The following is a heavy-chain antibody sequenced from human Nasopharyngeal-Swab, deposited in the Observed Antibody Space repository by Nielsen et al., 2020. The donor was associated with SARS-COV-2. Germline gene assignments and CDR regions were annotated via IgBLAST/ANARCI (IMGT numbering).Heavy chain of an antibody. J-gene: IGHJ5*02. CDR2: ISHNSGT. CDR1: GDSMSSFY. CDR3: AKEGATGWFDP. V-gene: IGHV4-59*01. Sequence: SETLSLTCSLSGDSMSSFYWTWIRQPQGKGLEWIGYISHNSGTNYNPSLKSRVTMFMDTSKNQFSLKLRSVTAADTAVYYCAKEGATGWFDPWGQGTLVTVSS.